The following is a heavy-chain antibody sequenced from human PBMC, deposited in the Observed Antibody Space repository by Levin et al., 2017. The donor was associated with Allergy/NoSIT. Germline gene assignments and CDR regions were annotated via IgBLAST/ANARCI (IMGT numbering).Heavy chain of an antibody. CDR3: ASDGSYDTLDI. J-gene: IGHJ3*02. CDR1: GFTFSGYT. D-gene: IGHD6-6*01. CDR2: ISSSSTYI. V-gene: IGHV3-21*01. Sequence: GGSLRLSCAASGFTFSGYTLNWVRQAPGKGLEWVSSISSSSTYIYYADSLKGRFTISRDDAKNSMSLQMNSLRVEDTAVYYCASDGSYDTLDIWGQGTMVTVSS.